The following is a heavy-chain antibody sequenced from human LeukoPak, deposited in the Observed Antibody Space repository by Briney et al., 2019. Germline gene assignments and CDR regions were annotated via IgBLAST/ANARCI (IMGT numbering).Heavy chain of an antibody. J-gene: IGHJ4*02. CDR1: VGTFSRSA. Sequence: SVKVSCKASVGTFSRSAMNCVRQVPGQGLEWMGGIIPIFGAADYAQKFQGRVTLTTDASTNTAYMEVSTLTSEDTAVYYCAGRGVFGAFDHWGQGTLATVSS. CDR3: AGRGVFGAFDH. D-gene: IGHD3-10*02. V-gene: IGHV1-69*05. CDR2: IIPIFGAA.